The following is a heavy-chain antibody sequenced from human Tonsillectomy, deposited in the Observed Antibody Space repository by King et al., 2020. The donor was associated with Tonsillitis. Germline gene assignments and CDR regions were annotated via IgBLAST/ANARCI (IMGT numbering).Heavy chain of an antibody. CDR3: ARDSSSWKNYYYAMDV. V-gene: IGHV5-51*01. CDR1: GYSFTSHK. J-gene: IGHJ6*02. Sequence: VQLVQSGAEVKKPGESLKISCKGSGYSFTSHKIAWVRQMPGKGLEWMGIIYPGDSDTRYSPSFQGQVIISVDKSITTAYLQWSSLKASDTAMYYCARDSSSWKNYYYAMDVWGQGTTVTVSS. CDR2: IYPGDSDT. D-gene: IGHD6-13*01.